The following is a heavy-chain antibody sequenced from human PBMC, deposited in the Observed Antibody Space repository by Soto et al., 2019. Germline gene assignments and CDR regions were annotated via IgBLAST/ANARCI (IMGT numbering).Heavy chain of an antibody. J-gene: IGHJ6*02. CDR1: GFTFSSYG. D-gene: IGHD2-15*01. CDR2: IWYDGSNK. CDR3: AREYIGYCSGGSCYPARYYYGMDG. Sequence: GGSLRLSCAASGFTFSSYGMHWVRQAPGKGLEWVAVIWYDGSNKYYADSVKGRFTISRDNSKNTLYLQMNSLRAEDTAVYYCAREYIGYCSGGSCYPARYYYGMDGWGQGTTVTVSS. V-gene: IGHV3-33*01.